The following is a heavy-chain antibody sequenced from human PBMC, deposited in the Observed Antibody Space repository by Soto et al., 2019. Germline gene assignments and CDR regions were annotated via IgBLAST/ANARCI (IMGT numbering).Heavy chain of an antibody. CDR1: GFTFSSYW. V-gene: IGHV3-74*01. Sequence: PGGSLRLSCAASGFTFSSYWMHWVRQAPGKGLVWVSRINSDGSSTSYADSVKGRFTISRDNAKNTLYLQMNSLRAEDTAVYYCARDLIAAGNQNYYYGMDVWGQGTKVTVSS. J-gene: IGHJ6*01. CDR2: INSDGSST. CDR3: ARDLIAAGNQNYYYGMDV. D-gene: IGHD6-13*01.